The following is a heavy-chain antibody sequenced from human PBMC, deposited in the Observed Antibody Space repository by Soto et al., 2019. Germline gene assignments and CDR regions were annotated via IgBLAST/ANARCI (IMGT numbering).Heavy chain of an antibody. CDR2: IYSGGST. J-gene: IGHJ4*02. CDR1: GFTVSSNY. Sequence: VGSLRLSCAASGFTVSSNYMSWVRQAPGKGLEWVSVIYSGGSTYYADSVKGRFTISRDNSKNTLYLQMNSLRAEDTAVYYCASQYYDSSGYYPLGYWGQGTLVTVSS. V-gene: IGHV3-53*01. D-gene: IGHD3-22*01. CDR3: ASQYYDSSGYYPLGY.